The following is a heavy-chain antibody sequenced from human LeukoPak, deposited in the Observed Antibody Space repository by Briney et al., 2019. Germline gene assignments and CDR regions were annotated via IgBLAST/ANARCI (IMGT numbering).Heavy chain of an antibody. CDR3: ARVFCSSTSCPNWFDP. J-gene: IGHJ5*02. Sequence: SGGSLRLSCAASGFTFSNYGIHWVRQAPGKGLVCVSRINSDGSSTSYADSVKGRFTISRDNAKNTLYLQMNSLRAEDTAVYYCARVFCSSTSCPNWFDPWGQGTLVTVSS. D-gene: IGHD2-2*01. CDR2: INSDGSST. CDR1: GFTFSNYG. V-gene: IGHV3-74*01.